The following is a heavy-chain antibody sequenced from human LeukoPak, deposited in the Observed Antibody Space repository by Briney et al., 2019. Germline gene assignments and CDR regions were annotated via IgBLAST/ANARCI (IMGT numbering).Heavy chain of an antibody. J-gene: IGHJ5*02. CDR2: ISSSSSYI. Sequence: PGGSLRLSCAASGFTFSSYSMNWVRQAPGKGLEWVSSISSSSSYIYYADSVKGRFTISRDNAKNSLYLQMNSLRAEDTAVYYCARDLPLSVLRSPSFDPWGQGTLVTVPS. CDR1: GFTFSSYS. CDR3: ARDLPLSVLRSPSFDP. D-gene: IGHD3-3*01. V-gene: IGHV3-21*01.